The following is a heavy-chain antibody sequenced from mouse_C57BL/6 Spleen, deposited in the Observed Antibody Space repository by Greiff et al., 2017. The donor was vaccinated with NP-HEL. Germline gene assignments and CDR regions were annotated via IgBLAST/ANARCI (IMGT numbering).Heavy chain of an antibody. D-gene: IGHD2-4*01. CDR1: GFSLTSYG. CDR3: AKTGYDYDENCYFDV. CDR2: IWRGGST. J-gene: IGHJ1*03. V-gene: IGHV2-5*01. Sequence: QVQLQQSGPGLVQPSQSLSITCTVSGFSLTSYGVHWVRQSPGKGLEWLGVIWRGGSTDYNAAFMSRLRITKDNSKSQVFFTLNSLQADDTAIYYCAKTGYDYDENCYFDVWGTGTTVTVSS.